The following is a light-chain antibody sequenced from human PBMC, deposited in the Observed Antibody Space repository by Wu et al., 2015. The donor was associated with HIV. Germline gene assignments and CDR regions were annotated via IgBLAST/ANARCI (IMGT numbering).Light chain of an antibody. V-gene: IGKV1-5*03. J-gene: IGKJ1*01. CDR1: QSINNW. CDR3: QQYNSYSNTWT. CDR2: KAS. Sequence: DIQMTQSPSTLSASVGDRVTITCRASQSINNWLAWYQQKPGKAPKLLIYKASYLESGVPSRFSGSGSGTEFTLTISSLQPDDFATYYCQQYNSYSNTWTFGQGTKVEIK.